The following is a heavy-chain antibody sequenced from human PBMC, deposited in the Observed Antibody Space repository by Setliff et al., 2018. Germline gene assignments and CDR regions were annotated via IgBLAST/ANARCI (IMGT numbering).Heavy chain of an antibody. D-gene: IGHD3-9*01. Sequence: SETLSLTCTVSGGSISSYYWSWIRQPPGKGLEWIGYIYYSGSTNYSPSLKSRVTISVDASKNQFSLKLSSVTAADTAVYYCACPDILTGLSDYWGQGTLVTVSS. CDR1: GGSISSYY. J-gene: IGHJ4*02. V-gene: IGHV4-59*01. CDR3: ACPDILTGLSDY. CDR2: IYYSGST.